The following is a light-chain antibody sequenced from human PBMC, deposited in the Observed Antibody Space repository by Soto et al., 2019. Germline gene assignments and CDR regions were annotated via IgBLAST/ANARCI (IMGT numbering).Light chain of an antibody. CDR2: DVN. CDR1: SSDIAAYNH. J-gene: IGLJ2*01. Sequence: QSALTQPASVSGSPGQSITISCTGTSSDIAAYNHVSWYQQHPGKAPKLLIYDVNNRPSGVSSRFSGSKSGNTASLTISGLQAEDEADYHCTSFTSSSTVVFGGGTKVTVL. V-gene: IGLV2-14*01. CDR3: TSFTSSSTVV.